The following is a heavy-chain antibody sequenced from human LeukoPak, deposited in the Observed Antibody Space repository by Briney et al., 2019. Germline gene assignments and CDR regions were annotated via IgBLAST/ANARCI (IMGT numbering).Heavy chain of an antibody. J-gene: IGHJ4*02. Sequence: HPGGSLRLSCAASGFTFDDYAMRWVRQAPGKGLEWVSGISWNSGSIGYADSVKGRFTISRDNAKNSLYLQMNSLRAEDTALYYCAKDSGSYSLSLDYWGQGTLVTVSS. CDR3: AKDSGSYSLSLDY. CDR2: ISWNSGSI. V-gene: IGHV3-9*01. D-gene: IGHD1-26*01. CDR1: GFTFDDYA.